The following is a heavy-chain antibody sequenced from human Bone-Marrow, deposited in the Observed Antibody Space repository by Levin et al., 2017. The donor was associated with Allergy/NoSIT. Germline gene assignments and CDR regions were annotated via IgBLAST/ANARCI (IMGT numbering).Heavy chain of an antibody. V-gene: IGHV3-15*01. D-gene: IGHD5-24*01. CDR2: IKSNLDGGST. CDR1: GFNFTKAW. CDR3: MSDGYNADY. Sequence: NPGGSLRLSCATSGFNFTKAWMTWVRQSPEKGLEWLGRIKSNLDGGSTAYAAPVKGRFTISRDDSKTTLYLQMSSLKTEDTGVYYCMSDGYNADYWGQGTRVTVSS. J-gene: IGHJ4*02.